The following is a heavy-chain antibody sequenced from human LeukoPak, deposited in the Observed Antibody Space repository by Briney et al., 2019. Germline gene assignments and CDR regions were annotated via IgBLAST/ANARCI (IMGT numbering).Heavy chain of an antibody. V-gene: IGHV4-31*03. CDR1: GGSISSGDYY. D-gene: IGHD3-22*01. Sequence: PSETLSLTCTVSGGSISSGDYYWSWIRQHPGKGLEWIGYIYYSGSTYYNPSLKSRVTISVDTSKNQFSLKLSSVTAADTAVYYCARGGPYYYDSSGYPPDYWGQGTLVTVSS. CDR3: ARGGPYYYDSSGYPPDY. CDR2: IYYSGST. J-gene: IGHJ4*02.